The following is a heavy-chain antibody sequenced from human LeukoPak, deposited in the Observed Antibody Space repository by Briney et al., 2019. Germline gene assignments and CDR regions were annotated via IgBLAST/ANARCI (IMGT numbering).Heavy chain of an antibody. CDR3: ARLPLLYYYDSSP. V-gene: IGHV4-59*08. Sequence: SETLSLTCTVSGGSISSYYWSWIRQPPGKGLEWIGYIYYSGSTNNNPSLKSRVTISVDTSKNQFSLKLSSVTAADTAVYYCARLPLLYYYDSSPWGQGTLVTVSS. CDR2: IYYSGST. CDR1: GGSISSYY. J-gene: IGHJ5*02. D-gene: IGHD3-22*01.